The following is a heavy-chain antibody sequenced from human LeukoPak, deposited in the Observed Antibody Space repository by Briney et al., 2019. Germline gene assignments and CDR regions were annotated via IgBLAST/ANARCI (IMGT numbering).Heavy chain of an antibody. D-gene: IGHD3-10*01. J-gene: IGHJ4*02. CDR1: GYTFTSYA. CDR3: ARMGGSGSYFDY. CDR2: INAGNGNT. V-gene: IGHV1-3*01. Sequence: ASVKVSCKASGYTFTSYAMHWVRQAPGQRLEWMGWINAGNGNTKYSQKFQGRVTITRDTSASTAYMELSSLRSEDTAVYYCARMGGSGSYFDYWGQGTLVTVSS.